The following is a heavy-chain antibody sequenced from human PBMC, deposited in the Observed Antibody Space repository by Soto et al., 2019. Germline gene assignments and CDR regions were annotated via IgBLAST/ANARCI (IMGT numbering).Heavy chain of an antibody. CDR2: INTDGTNS. Sequence: PGGSLRLSCAASGLTFNRYWMHWVRHAPGKGLVWVSHINTDGTNSNYADSVKGRFTISRDNAKSTLFLQMNSLRDEDTAVYYWAREFCSGGNCYTYYFDPWGQGISVTVSS. D-gene: IGHD2-15*01. CDR1: GLTFNRYW. J-gene: IGHJ5*02. V-gene: IGHV3-74*01. CDR3: AREFCSGGNCYTYYFDP.